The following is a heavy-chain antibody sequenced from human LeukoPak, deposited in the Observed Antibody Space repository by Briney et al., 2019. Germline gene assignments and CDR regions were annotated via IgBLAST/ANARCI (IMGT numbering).Heavy chain of an antibody. CDR3: AKDVTLFHMVATSFFDY. V-gene: IGHV3-23*01. Sequence: GGSLRLSCAASGFTFSSYAMSWVRQAPGKGLEWVSAISGSGGSTYYADSVKGRFTISRDNSKNTLYLQMNSLRAEDTAVYYCAKDVTLFHMVATSFFDYWGQGTLVTVSS. CDR1: GFTFSSYA. D-gene: IGHD5-12*01. CDR2: ISGSGGST. J-gene: IGHJ4*02.